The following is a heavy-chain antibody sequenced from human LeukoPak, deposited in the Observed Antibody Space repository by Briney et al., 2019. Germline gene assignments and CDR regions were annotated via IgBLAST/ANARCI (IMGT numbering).Heavy chain of an antibody. CDR1: GFTFSNAW. V-gene: IGHV3-15*01. CDR2: IKSKTDGGTT. D-gene: IGHD6-13*01. J-gene: IGHJ4*02. Sequence: GGFLRLSCAASGFTFSNAWMSWVRQAPGKGLEWVGRIKSKTDGGTTDYAAPVKGRFTMSRDDSKNTLYLQMNSLKTEDTAVYYCTTIAAAGHFDYWGQGTLVTVSS. CDR3: TTIAAAGHFDY.